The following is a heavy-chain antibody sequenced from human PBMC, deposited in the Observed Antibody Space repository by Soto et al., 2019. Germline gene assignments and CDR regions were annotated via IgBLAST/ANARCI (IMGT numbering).Heavy chain of an antibody. CDR3: ARPPRIAVAGSDAFDI. J-gene: IGHJ3*02. Sequence: QVQLVQSGAEVKKPGSSVKVSCKASGGTFSSYAISWVRQAPGQGLEWMGGIIPIFGTANYAQKFQGRVTITADKSTSTAYMELSSLRSEDTAVYYCARPPRIAVAGSDAFDIWGPGTMVTVSS. CDR1: GGTFSSYA. V-gene: IGHV1-69*06. D-gene: IGHD6-19*01. CDR2: IIPIFGTA.